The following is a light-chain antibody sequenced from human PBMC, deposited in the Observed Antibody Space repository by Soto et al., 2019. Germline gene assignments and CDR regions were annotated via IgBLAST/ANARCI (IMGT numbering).Light chain of an antibody. CDR1: QSVTNNY. CDR3: QQHGRSPPSWT. CDR2: DAS. V-gene: IGKV3-20*01. Sequence: ETVLTQSPGTLSLSPGERATLFCRASQSVTNNYLAWYQQKPGQAPRLLIYDASTRATGIPDKFSGSGSETDFTLTISNLEPDEFAVYYCQQHGRSPPSWTLGQGTKVEIK. J-gene: IGKJ1*01.